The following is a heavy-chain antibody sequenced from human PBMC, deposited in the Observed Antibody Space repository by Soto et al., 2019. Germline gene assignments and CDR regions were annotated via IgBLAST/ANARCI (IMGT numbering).Heavy chain of an antibody. V-gene: IGHV4-31*03. Sequence: QVQLQESGPGLVKPSQTLSLTCTVSGGSISSGGYYWSWIRQHPGKGLEWIGYIYYSGSTYYNPSLKSRVTIXVXTXXNQFPLKLSSVTAADTAVYYCAREGGIVGATAADYWGQGTLVTVPS. CDR3: AREGGIVGATAADY. CDR1: GGSISSGGYY. D-gene: IGHD1-26*01. CDR2: IYYSGST. J-gene: IGHJ4*02.